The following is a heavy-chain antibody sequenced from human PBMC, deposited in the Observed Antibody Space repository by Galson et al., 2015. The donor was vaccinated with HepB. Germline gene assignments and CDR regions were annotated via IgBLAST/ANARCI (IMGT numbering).Heavy chain of an antibody. CDR1: GGSISSGDYY. CDR2: IYYSGST. V-gene: IGHV4-30-4*01. CDR3: ARRYCSGTSGYLIAFDI. D-gene: IGHD2-2*01. Sequence: TVSLTCTVSGGSISSGDYYWSWIRQPPGKGLEWIGYIYYSGSTYYNPSLKSRVTISVDTSKNQFSLKLSSVTAADTAMYYCARRYCSGTSGYLIAFDIWGQGTMVTVSS. J-gene: IGHJ3*02.